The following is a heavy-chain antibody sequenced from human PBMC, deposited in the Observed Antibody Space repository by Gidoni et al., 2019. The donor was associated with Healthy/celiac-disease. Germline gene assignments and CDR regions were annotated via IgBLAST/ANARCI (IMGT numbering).Heavy chain of an antibody. CDR2: ISGSGGST. V-gene: IGHV3-23*01. CDR1: GFTFSRYA. CDR3: AKDSDRGYSYGVFDY. J-gene: IGHJ4*02. Sequence: EVQLLESGGGLVQPGGSLRLSCAASGFTFSRYAMSWVRQAPGKGLEWVSAISGSGGSTYYADSVKGRFTISRDNSKNTLYLQMNSLRAEDTAVYYCAKDSDRGYSYGVFDYWGQGTLVTVSS. D-gene: IGHD5-18*01.